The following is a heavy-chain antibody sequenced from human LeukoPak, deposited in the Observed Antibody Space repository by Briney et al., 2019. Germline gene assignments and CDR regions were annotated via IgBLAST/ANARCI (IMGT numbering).Heavy chain of an antibody. J-gene: IGHJ5*02. CDR1: GGSISSSSYY. CDR3: ARAHPWGWSFDP. Sequence: PSETLSLTCTVSGGSISSSSYYWGWIRQPPGKGLEWIGEIYHSGSTNYNPSLKSRVTISVDTSKNQFSLKLSSVTAADTAVYYCARAHPWGWSFDPWGQGTLVTVSS. D-gene: IGHD7-27*01. V-gene: IGHV4-39*07. CDR2: IYHSGST.